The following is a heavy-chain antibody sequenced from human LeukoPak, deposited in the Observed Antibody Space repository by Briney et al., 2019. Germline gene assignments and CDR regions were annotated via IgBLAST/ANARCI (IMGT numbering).Heavy chain of an antibody. D-gene: IGHD2-2*01. CDR2: IKQDGSEK. Sequence: GGSLRLSCAASGFTFSSYWMSWVRQATGKGLEWVANIKQDGSEKYYVDSVKGRFTISRDNAKNSLYLQMNSLRAEDTAVYYCARGGGYCSSTSCYEYWGQGTLVTVSS. CDR1: GFTFSSYW. V-gene: IGHV3-7*01. J-gene: IGHJ4*02. CDR3: ARGGGYCSSTSCYEY.